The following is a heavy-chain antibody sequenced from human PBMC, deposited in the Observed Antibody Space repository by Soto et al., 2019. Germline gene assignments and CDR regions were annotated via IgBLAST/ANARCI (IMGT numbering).Heavy chain of an antibody. CDR2: IWYDGSNK. CDR3: AKDNGYCTNGVCYPRDNWFDP. D-gene: IGHD2-8*01. Sequence: GGSLRLSCAASGFTFSSYGMHWVRQAPGKGLEWVAVIWYDGSNKYYADSVKGRFTISRDNSKNTLYLQMNSLRAEDTAVYYCAKDNGYCTNGVCYPRDNWFDPWGQGTLVTVSS. CDR1: GFTFSSYG. J-gene: IGHJ5*02. V-gene: IGHV3-30*02.